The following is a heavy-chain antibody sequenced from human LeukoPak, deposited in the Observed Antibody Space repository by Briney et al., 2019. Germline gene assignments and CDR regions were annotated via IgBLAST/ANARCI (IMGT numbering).Heavy chain of an antibody. J-gene: IGHJ4*02. CDR1: GFIFRNYG. Sequence: PGGSLRLSCAASGFIFRNYGMSWVRQAPGKGLEWVSAVHGRNYYADSVKGRFIISRDDSRSTLYLQMDNLRAEDTAVYYCAKDQPGDGYNSIWGQGTLVTVSS. CDR2: VHGRN. D-gene: IGHD5-24*01. CDR3: AKDQPGDGYNSI. V-gene: IGHV3-23*01.